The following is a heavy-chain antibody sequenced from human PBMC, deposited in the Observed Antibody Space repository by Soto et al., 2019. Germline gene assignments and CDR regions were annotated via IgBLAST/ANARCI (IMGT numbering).Heavy chain of an antibody. V-gene: IGHV4-61*01. J-gene: IGHJ3*02. CDR3: ARDRPGFVLDI. CDR2: IYYSGST. D-gene: IGHD3-10*02. Sequence: PSETLSLTCTVSGGSISSSSYYWSWIRQPPGKGLEWIGYIYYSGSTNYNPSLKSRVTISVDTSKNQFSLKLSSVTAADTAVYYCARDRPGFVLDIWGQGTMVTVSS. CDR1: GGSISSSSYY.